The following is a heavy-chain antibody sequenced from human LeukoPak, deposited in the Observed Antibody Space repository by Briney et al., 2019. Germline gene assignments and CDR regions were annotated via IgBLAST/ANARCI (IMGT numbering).Heavy chain of an antibody. CDR1: GYSFTSYW. V-gene: IGHV5-51*01. D-gene: IGHD1-7*01. Sequence: GESLKISCKGSGYSFTSYWIGWVRQMPGKGLEWMGIIYPGDSDTRYSPSFQGQVTISADKSISTAYLQWSSLKASDTAMYYCARQKQSSRHNWNYFSRSPLRARNWFDPWGQGTLVTISS. J-gene: IGHJ5*02. CDR2: IYPGDSDT. CDR3: ARQKQSSRHNWNYFSRSPLRARNWFDP.